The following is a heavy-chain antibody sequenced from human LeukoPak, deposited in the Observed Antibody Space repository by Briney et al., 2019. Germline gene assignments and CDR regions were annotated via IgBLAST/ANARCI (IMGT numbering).Heavy chain of an antibody. V-gene: IGHV4-34*01. CDR3: ARLSGYDWESFYDY. Sequence: SETLSLTCAVYGGSFSSYYLSWIRQSPGKGLEWIGEINHSGSTNYNPSLKNRVTISVDTSKKQFSLKLSSVTAADTAVYYCARLSGYDWESFYDYWGQGTLVTVSS. D-gene: IGHD5-12*01. CDR1: GGSFSSYY. J-gene: IGHJ4*02. CDR2: INHSGST.